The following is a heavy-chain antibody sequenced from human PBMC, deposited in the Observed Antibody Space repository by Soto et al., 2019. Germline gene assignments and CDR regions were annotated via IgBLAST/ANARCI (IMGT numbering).Heavy chain of an antibody. CDR1: GYTFTSYG. V-gene: IGHV1-18*01. Sequence: QVQLVQSGAEVKKPGASVKVSCKASGYTFTSYGISWVRQAPGQGLEWMGWISAYNGNTNYAQKLQGRVTMTTDTXXRXAXXELRSLRSDDTAVYYCAGSDPNYSSSRYGGHYFDYWGQGTLVTVSS. D-gene: IGHD6-13*01. J-gene: IGHJ4*02. CDR3: AGSDPNYSSSRYGGHYFDY. CDR2: ISAYNGNT.